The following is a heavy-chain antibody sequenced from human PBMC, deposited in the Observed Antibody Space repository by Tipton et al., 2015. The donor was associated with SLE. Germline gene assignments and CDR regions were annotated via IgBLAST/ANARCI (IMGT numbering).Heavy chain of an antibody. J-gene: IGHJ2*01. CDR1: GYSISSGYY. CDR3: ARGYGDDAYFDL. CDR2: IYHSGST. Sequence: TLSLTCAVSGYSISSGYYWGWIRQPPGKGLEWIGSIYHSGSTYYNPSLKSRVTISVDTSKNQFSLKLSSVTAADTAVYYCARGYGDDAYFDLWGRGTLVTVSS. D-gene: IGHD4-17*01. V-gene: IGHV4-38-2*01.